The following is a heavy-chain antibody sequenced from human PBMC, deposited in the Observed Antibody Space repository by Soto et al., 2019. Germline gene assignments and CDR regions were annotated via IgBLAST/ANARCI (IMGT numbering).Heavy chain of an antibody. D-gene: IGHD6-13*01. Sequence: HPGGSLRLSCAASGFTFSSHAMSWVRQAPGKGLEWVSSISGSRVSTYFADSVKGRFTISRDNSKNTLYLQMISLRAEDTAIYYCAKTKGIGYFYFYGMDVWGQGTTVTVSS. J-gene: IGHJ6*02. V-gene: IGHV3-23*01. CDR3: AKTKGIGYFYFYGMDV. CDR2: ISGSRVST. CDR1: GFTFSSHA.